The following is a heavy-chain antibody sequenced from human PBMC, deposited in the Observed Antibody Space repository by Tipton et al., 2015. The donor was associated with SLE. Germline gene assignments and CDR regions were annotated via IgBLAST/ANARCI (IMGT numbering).Heavy chain of an antibody. J-gene: IGHJ4*02. V-gene: IGHV4-39*07. CDR2: IYYSGST. CDR1: GGSISSSSYY. Sequence: TLSLTCTVSGGSISSSSYYWDWIRQPPGKGLEWIGSIYYSGSTYYNPSLKSRVTISVDTSKNQFSLKLSSVTAADTAVYYCARDRVEYSSSDYWGQGTLVTVSS. D-gene: IGHD6-13*01. CDR3: ARDRVEYSSSDY.